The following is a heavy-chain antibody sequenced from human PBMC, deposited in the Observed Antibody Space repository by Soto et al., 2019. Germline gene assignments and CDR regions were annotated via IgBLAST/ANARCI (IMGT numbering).Heavy chain of an antibody. Sequence: VGFLRLCCAASGGTSSDHGMSWVRQAPGKGLEWVASIKQDGSATYYVGSVKGRFTISRDNAKKSLYLQMNSLRAEDTAVYYYARGPYWGPGTLVTGSS. CDR3: ARGPY. V-gene: IGHV3-7*05. CDR1: GGTSSDHG. CDR2: IKQDGSAT. J-gene: IGHJ4*02.